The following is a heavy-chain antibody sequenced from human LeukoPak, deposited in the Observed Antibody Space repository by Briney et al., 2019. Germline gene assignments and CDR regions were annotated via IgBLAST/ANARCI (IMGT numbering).Heavy chain of an antibody. CDR3: ARVPGRGDGGYYYYYMDV. CDR1: GFTFNNYW. Sequence: GGSLRLSCAASGFTFNNYWMHWARQAPGKGLVWVSRINSDGSSTNYADSVKGRFTISRDNAKNSLYLQMNSLRAEDTAVYYCARVPGRGDGGYYYYYMDVWGKGTTVTVSS. J-gene: IGHJ6*03. CDR2: INSDGSST. V-gene: IGHV3-74*01. D-gene: IGHD1-14*01.